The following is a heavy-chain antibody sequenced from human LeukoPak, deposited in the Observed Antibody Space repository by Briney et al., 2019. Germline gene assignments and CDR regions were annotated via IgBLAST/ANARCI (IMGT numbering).Heavy chain of an antibody. D-gene: IGHD3-22*01. Sequence: PSETLSLTCTVSGGSISSSSYYWGWIRQPPGKGLEWIGSIYYSGSTYYNPSLKSRVTISVDTSKNQFSLKLSSVTAADTAVYYCARVHLTSSGPDYWGQGTLVTVSS. CDR1: GGSISSSSYY. CDR2: IYYSGST. J-gene: IGHJ4*02. CDR3: ARVHLTSSGPDY. V-gene: IGHV4-39*07.